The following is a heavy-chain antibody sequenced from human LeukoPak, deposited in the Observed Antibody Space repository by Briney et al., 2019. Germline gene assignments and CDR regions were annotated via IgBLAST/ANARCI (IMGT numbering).Heavy chain of an antibody. J-gene: IGHJ4*02. V-gene: IGHV3-21*04. CDR3: AKADTMIVVVPTGY. CDR2: IRSSSSYI. CDR1: GFTFSSYS. D-gene: IGHD3-22*01. Sequence: GGSLRLSCAASGFTFSSYSMNWVRQAPGKGLEWVSSIRSSSSYIYYADSVRGRFTISRDNSKNTVYLQMNSLRAEDTAVYYCAKADTMIVVVPTGYWGQGILVTVSS.